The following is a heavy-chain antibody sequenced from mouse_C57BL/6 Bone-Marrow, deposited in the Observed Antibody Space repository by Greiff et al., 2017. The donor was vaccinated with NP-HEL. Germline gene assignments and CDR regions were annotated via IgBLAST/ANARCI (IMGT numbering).Heavy chain of an antibody. V-gene: IGHV1-59*01. CDR3: AGGGLLGFDY. CDR1: GYTFTSYW. Sequence: QVHVKQPGAELVRPGTSVKLSCKASGYTFTSYWMHWVKQRPGQGLEWIGVIDPSDSYTNYNQKFKGKATLTVDTSSSTAYMQLSSLTSEDSAVYYCAGGGLLGFDYWGQGTTLTVSS. CDR2: IDPSDSYT. D-gene: IGHD2-3*01. J-gene: IGHJ2*01.